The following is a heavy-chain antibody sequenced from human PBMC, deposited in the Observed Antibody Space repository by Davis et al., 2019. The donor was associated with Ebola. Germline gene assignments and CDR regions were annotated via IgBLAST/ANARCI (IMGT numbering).Heavy chain of an antibody. V-gene: IGHV3-7*03. CDR1: GFSFTDHW. J-gene: IGHJ6*04. Sequence: GESLKISCAASGFSFTDHWMHWVRQAPGKGLEWVAVVKQDGSETYYVDSVKGRFTISRDNSKNTLYLQMNSLRAEDTAVFYCAKRATVKVAGANYYNAMDVWGKGTTVTVSS. D-gene: IGHD6-19*01. CDR3: AKRATVKVAGANYYNAMDV. CDR2: VKQDGSET.